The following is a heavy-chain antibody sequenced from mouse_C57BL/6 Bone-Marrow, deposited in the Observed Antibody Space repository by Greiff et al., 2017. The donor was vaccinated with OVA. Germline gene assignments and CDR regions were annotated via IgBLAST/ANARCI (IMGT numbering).Heavy chain of an antibody. D-gene: IGHD1-1*01. CDR3: ARDTTVNPDY. Sequence: VQLQQPGAELVKPGASVKMSCKASGYTFTSYWITWVKQRPGQGLEWIGDIYPGSGSTNYNEKFKSKATLTVDPSSSKAYMQLSSLTSEDSAVYYCARDTTVNPDYWGQGTTLTVSS. CDR2: IYPGSGST. CDR1: GYTFTSYW. J-gene: IGHJ2*01. V-gene: IGHV1-55*01.